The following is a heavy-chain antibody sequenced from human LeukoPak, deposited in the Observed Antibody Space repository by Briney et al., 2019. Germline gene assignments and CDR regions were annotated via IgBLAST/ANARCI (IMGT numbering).Heavy chain of an antibody. Sequence: GESLKISCKGSGYRFTSYWIGWVRQLPGKGLEWMGIIYPGDSDTRYRPSFQGQVTISADKSISTASLQWSSLKASDTAMYYCARPFQLGYCSGGSCQIRDYWGQGTLVTVS. V-gene: IGHV5-51*01. J-gene: IGHJ4*02. CDR1: GYRFTSYW. D-gene: IGHD2-15*01. CDR3: ARPFQLGYCSGGSCQIRDY. CDR2: IYPGDSDT.